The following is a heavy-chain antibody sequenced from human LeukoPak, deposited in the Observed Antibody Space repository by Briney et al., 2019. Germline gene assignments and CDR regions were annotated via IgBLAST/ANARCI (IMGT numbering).Heavy chain of an antibody. D-gene: IGHD3-22*01. Sequence: ASVKVSCKASGYTFTGYYMHWVRQAPGQGLEWMGWINPKSGGTNYAQKFQGRVTMTRDTSISTAYMELSRLRSDDTAVYYCARDSRAPYYYDSSGYTFDYWGQGTLVTVSS. V-gene: IGHV1-2*02. CDR3: ARDSRAPYYYDSSGYTFDY. CDR2: INPKSGGT. J-gene: IGHJ4*02. CDR1: GYTFTGYY.